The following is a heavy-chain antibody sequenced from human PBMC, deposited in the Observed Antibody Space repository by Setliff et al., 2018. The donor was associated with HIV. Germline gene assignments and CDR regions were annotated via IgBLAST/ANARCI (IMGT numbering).Heavy chain of an antibody. CDR3: AKLLPAADMAREIDS. V-gene: IGHV4-34*01. CDR1: GGPLTDHY. D-gene: IGHD2-2*01. J-gene: IGHJ4*02. CDR2: FYYSGSS. Sequence: KPGGSLSLTCAVHGGPLTDHYWGWIRQPPGKGLEWIGNFYYSGSSNYNPCLKSRVTISVDTSKNQFSLKLISVSAADTAVYYCAKLLPAADMAREIDSWGQVTLVTVSS.